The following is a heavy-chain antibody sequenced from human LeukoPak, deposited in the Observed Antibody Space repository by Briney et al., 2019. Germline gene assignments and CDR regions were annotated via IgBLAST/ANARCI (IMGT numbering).Heavy chain of an antibody. D-gene: IGHD3-22*01. Sequence: GGSLRLSCAASGFTFSNAWMNWVRQAPGKGLEWVGRIKTKTAGGTIDYAAPVKGRFTISRDDSKNMLYLQMNSLKTEDTAVYFCTTDYYDSSGYVFWGQGTLDTVSS. J-gene: IGHJ4*02. CDR3: TTDYYDSSGYVF. CDR2: IKTKTAGGTI. CDR1: GFTFSNAW. V-gene: IGHV3-15*07.